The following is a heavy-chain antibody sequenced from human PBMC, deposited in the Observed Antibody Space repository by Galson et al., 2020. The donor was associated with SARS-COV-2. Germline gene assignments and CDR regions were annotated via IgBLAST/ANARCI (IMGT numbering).Heavy chain of an antibody. Sequence: SQTLSLTCTVSGGSISSYYWSWIRQPAGKGLEWIGRIYTSGSTNYNPSLKSRVTMSVDTSKNQFSLKLSSVTAADTAVYYCARDLVQLWSPGVYYYYGMDVWGQGTTVTVSS. V-gene: IGHV4-4*07. CDR1: GGSISSYY. D-gene: IGHD5-18*01. CDR2: IYTSGST. J-gene: IGHJ6*02. CDR3: ARDLVQLWSPGVYYYYGMDV.